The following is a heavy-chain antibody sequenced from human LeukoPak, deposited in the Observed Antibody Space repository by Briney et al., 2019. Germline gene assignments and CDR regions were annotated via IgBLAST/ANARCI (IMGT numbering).Heavy chain of an antibody. J-gene: IGHJ4*02. V-gene: IGHV4-34*01. Sequence: SETLSLTCAVYGGSFSGYYWGWIRQPPGKGLEXXGEINHSGSISYNPSLKSRVTISLDTSKNQFSLKLSSVTAADTAVYYCAGGDYHGSESYANYWGQGTLVTVSS. D-gene: IGHD3-10*01. CDR3: AGGDYHGSESYANY. CDR2: INHSGSI. CDR1: GGSFSGYY.